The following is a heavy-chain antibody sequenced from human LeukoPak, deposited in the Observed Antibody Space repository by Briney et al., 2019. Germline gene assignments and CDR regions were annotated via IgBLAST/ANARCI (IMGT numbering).Heavy chain of an antibody. J-gene: IGHJ5*02. V-gene: IGHV1-2*02. D-gene: IGHD3-10*01. CDR3: ATAKVDYYPYNWFDP. CDR2: INPNSGDT. CDR1: AYTFTGYY. Sequence: VASVKVSCKASAYTFTGYYIHWVRQAPGQGLEWMAWINPNSGDTNYAQKFRGRVTMTRDTSITTAYMELSKLTSDDTAIYYCATAKVDYYPYNWFDPWGQGTLVTVSS.